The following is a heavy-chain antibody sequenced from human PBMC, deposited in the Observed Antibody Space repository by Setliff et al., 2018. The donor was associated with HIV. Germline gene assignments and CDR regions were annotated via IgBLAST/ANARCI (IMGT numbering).Heavy chain of an antibody. CDR1: GYTFTGYY. CDR3: ARGYFYDTSGHDDSFDY. Sequence: GASVKVSCKASGYTFTGYYMHWVRQAPGQGLEWMGIINPSGGSTTYAQKFQGRVTMTRDTSTRTVYMELSSLRSEDTAVYFCARGYFYDTSGHDDSFDYWGQGTLVTVSS. D-gene: IGHD3-22*01. J-gene: IGHJ4*02. V-gene: IGHV1-46*01. CDR2: INPSGGST.